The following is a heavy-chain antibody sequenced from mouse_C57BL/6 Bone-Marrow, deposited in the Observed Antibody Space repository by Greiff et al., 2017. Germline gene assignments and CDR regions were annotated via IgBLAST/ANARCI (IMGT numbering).Heavy chain of an antibody. CDR2: IYPGNSDT. Sequence: EVQLQQSGTVLARPGASVKMSCKTSGYTFTSYWMHWVKQRPGQGLEWIGAIYPGNSDTSYNQKFKGKAKLTAVTSASTAYMELSSLTNEDSAVYYCARRTITTVVANDYFDYWGQGTTLTVFS. J-gene: IGHJ2*01. D-gene: IGHD1-1*01. V-gene: IGHV1-5*01. CDR1: GYTFTSYW. CDR3: ARRTITTVVANDYFDY.